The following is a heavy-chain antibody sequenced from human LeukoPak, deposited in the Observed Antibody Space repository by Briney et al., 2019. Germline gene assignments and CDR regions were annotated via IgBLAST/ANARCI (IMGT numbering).Heavy chain of an antibody. Sequence: SETLSLTCTVSGGSISSYYWSWIRQPPGKRLEWIGYIYYSGSTNYNPSLKSRVTISVDTSKNQFSLKLSSVTAADTAVYYCVLAPNSNWFDFWGQGTQVTVSS. CDR1: GGSISSYY. CDR3: VLAPNSNWFDF. J-gene: IGHJ5*01. D-gene: IGHD2-8*01. V-gene: IGHV4-59*08. CDR2: IYYSGST.